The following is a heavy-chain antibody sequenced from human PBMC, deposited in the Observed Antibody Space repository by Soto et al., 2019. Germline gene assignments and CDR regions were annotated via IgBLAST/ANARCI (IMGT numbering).Heavy chain of an antibody. CDR2: IYYSGST. CDR3: ERVVEEDWYFDL. V-gene: IGHV4-31*03. J-gene: IGHJ2*01. Sequence: QVQLQESGPGLVKPSQTLSLTCTVSGGSISSGGYYWSWIRQHPGKGMEWIGYIYYSGSTYYNPSLKRRVTISVDTSKNQFSLKLSSVTAADTAVYYCERVVEEDWYFDLWGRGTLVTVSS. CDR1: GGSISSGGYY. D-gene: IGHD2-15*01.